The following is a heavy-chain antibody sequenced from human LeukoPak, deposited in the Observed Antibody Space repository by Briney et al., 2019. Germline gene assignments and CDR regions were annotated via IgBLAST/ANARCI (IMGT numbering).Heavy chain of an antibody. V-gene: IGHV3-30*04. CDR1: GFTFSSYA. Sequence: GGSLRLSCAASGFTFSSYAMHWVRQAPGKGLEWVAVISYDGSNKYYADSVKGRFTISRDNSKNTLYLQMNSLRAEDTAVYFCARGGHCSTTSCSNYDGMDVWGQGTTLTVSS. CDR2: ISYDGSNK. J-gene: IGHJ6*02. D-gene: IGHD2-2*01. CDR3: ARGGHCSTTSCSNYDGMDV.